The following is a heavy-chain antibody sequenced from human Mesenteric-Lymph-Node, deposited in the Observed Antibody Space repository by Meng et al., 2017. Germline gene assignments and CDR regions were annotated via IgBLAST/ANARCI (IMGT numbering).Heavy chain of an antibody. D-gene: IGHD3-10*01. CDR2: ISYDGSNK. CDR1: GFTFSSYA. J-gene: IGHJ3*02. V-gene: IGHV3-30*04. CDR3: ARKVAQRFGEFYHDAFDI. Sequence: GESLKISCAASGFTFSSYAMHWVRQAPGKGLEWVAVISYDGSNKYYADSVKGRFTISRDNSKNTLYLQMNSLRAEDTAVYYCARKVAQRFGEFYHDAFDIWGQGTMVTVSS.